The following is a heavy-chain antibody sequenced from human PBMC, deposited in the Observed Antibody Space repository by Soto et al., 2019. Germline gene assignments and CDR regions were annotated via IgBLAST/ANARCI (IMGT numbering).Heavy chain of an antibody. J-gene: IGHJ6*02. CDR2: IVVGSGNT. D-gene: IGHD6-13*01. CDR1: GFTFTSSA. CDR3: AADWAYSSSWYSYGMDV. V-gene: IGHV1-58*02. Sequence: GASVKVSCKASGFTFTSSAMQWVRQARGQRLEWIGWIVVGSGNTNYAQKLQERVTITRNMSTSTAYKKMSSLRSEDTAVYYCAADWAYSSSWYSYGMDVWGQGTTVTVSS.